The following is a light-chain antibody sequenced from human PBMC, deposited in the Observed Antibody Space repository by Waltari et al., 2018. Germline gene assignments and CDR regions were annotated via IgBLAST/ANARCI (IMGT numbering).Light chain of an antibody. CDR3: SSQSSNDVVL. V-gene: IGLV2-14*01. CDR2: DVS. Sequence: QSALTQPASVSGSPGQSVTIFCAGTSNDVGGYNSVSWYQEYPGQAPRVIIYDVSDRRSVVSCRFSGSRSCNTASLTISGLQAEDEADYYCSSQSSNDVVLFGGGTKLTVL. J-gene: IGLJ2*01. CDR1: SNDVGGYNS.